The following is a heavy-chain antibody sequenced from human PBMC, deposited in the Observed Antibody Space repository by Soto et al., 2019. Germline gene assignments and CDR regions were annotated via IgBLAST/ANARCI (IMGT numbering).Heavy chain of an antibody. CDR3: ARDKDSSGYYFDY. V-gene: IGHV1-69*13. D-gene: IGHD3-22*01. Sequence: SVKVSCKASGGTFSSYAISWVRQAPGQGLEWMGGIIPIFGTANYAQKFRGRVTITADESTSTAYMELSSLRSEDTAVYYCARDKDSSGYYFDYWGQGTLVTVSS. CDR2: IIPIFGTA. CDR1: GGTFSSYA. J-gene: IGHJ4*02.